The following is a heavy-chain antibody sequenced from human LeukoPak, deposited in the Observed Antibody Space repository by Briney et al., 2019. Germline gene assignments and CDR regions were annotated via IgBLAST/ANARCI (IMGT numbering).Heavy chain of an antibody. V-gene: IGHV1-24*01. D-gene: IGHD6-13*01. CDR2: FDPEDGET. CDR1: RYTLTELS. Sequence: ASVKVSCKVSRYTLTELSMHWVRQAPGKGLEGMGRFDPEDGETIYAQKFQGRVTMTEDTSTNTAYMELSSLRSEDTAAYYCATQQLVRFVLRFQHWGQGTLVTVSS. CDR3: ATQQLVRFVLRFQH. J-gene: IGHJ1*01.